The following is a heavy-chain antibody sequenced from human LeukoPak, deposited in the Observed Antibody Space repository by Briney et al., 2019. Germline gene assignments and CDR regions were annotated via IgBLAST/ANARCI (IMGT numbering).Heavy chain of an antibody. V-gene: IGHV1-2*02. CDR2: INPNSGGT. Sequence: GASVKVSCKASGYTFTGHYIHWVGQAPGQGLEWMGWINPNSGGTNYAQKFQGRVSMTGDTSISTSYMELSRLSSDDTAVYYCARVGSSGWDTFEQSPTWGQGTLVTVSS. J-gene: IGHJ5*02. CDR3: ARVGSSGWDTFEQSPT. D-gene: IGHD6-19*01. CDR1: GYTFTGHY.